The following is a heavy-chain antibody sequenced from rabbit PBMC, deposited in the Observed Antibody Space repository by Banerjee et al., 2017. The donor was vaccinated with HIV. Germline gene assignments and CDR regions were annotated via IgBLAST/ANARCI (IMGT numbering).Heavy chain of an antibody. CDR1: GFSFSSSYY. CDR3: ARGDYGDYGHFNL. J-gene: IGHJ4*01. Sequence: QEQLEESGGDLVQPEGSLTLTCKASGFSFSSSYYICWVRQAPGKGLELIGCIYTGSGSTYYASWAKGRFTISKTSSTTVTLQMTSLTAADTATYFCARGDYGDYGHFNLWGQGTLVTVS. D-gene: IGHD2-1*01. CDR2: IYTGSGST. V-gene: IGHV1S45*01.